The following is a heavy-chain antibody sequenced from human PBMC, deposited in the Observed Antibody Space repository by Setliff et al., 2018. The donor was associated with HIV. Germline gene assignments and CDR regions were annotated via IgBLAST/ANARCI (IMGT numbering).Heavy chain of an antibody. J-gene: IGHJ4*02. CDR3: ATSPAGEILGSRPFYFDY. CDR2: IYYSGST. V-gene: IGHV4-31*03. CDR1: GDSINSGNYY. D-gene: IGHD3-10*01. Sequence: PSETLSLTCTVSGDSINSGNYYWSWIRQHPGKGLEWIGYIYYSGSTYYSPSLKSRVTISEDTSKNQFSLKMRSVTAADTAVYYCATSPAGEILGSRPFYFDYWGRERWSPSPQ.